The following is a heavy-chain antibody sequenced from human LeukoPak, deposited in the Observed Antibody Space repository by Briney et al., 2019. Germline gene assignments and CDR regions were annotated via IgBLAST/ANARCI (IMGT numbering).Heavy chain of an antibody. CDR1: GGTFSSYA. V-gene: IGHV1-69*01. CDR2: IIPIFGTA. D-gene: IGHD1-26*01. Sequence: GASVKVSCKASGGTFSSYAISWVRQAPGQGLEWMGGIIPIFGTANYAQKFQGRVTITADESTSTAYMELSSLRSEDTAVYYCARDSGSYGPRWYFRHWGQGTLVTVSS. J-gene: IGHJ1*01. CDR3: ARDSGSYGPRWYFRH.